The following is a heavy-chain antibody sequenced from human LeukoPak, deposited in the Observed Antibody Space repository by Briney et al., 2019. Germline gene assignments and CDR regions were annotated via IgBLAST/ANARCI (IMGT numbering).Heavy chain of an antibody. CDR2: ISGSGGST. Sequence: PGRSLRLSCAASGFTFDDYAMHWVRQAPGKGLEWVSGISGSGGSTYYADSVKGRFTISRDNSKNTLYLQMNSLRAEDTAVYYCAKNRGGEWELTFDIWGQGTMVTVSS. V-gene: IGHV3-23*01. D-gene: IGHD1-26*01. J-gene: IGHJ3*02. CDR1: GFTFDDYA. CDR3: AKNRGGEWELTFDI.